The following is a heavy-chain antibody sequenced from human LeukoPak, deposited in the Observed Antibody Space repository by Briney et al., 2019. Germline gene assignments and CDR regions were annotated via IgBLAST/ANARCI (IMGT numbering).Heavy chain of an antibody. J-gene: IGHJ4*02. CDR1: GFAFTSYS. V-gene: IGHV3-48*01. CDR3: ARDYSGKYTVDY. CDR2: ISSGGSPV. D-gene: IGHD1-26*01. Sequence: GGSLRLSCAASGFAFTSYSMNWVRQAPGKGLEWISYISSGGSPVYYADSVKGRFTISRDNSKDTLYLQMNSLRAEDTAVYYCARDYSGKYTVDYWGQGTLVTVSS.